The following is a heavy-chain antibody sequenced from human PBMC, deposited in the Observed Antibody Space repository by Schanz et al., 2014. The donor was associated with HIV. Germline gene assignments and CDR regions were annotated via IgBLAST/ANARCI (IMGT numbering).Heavy chain of an antibody. D-gene: IGHD3-9*01. CDR3: ARTDYDILTGYSLGYYGMDV. J-gene: IGHJ6*02. CDR1: GYTFTGYY. V-gene: IGHV1-2*02. Sequence: QVQLVQSGAEVKKPGASVKVSCKASGYTFTGYYMHWVRQAPGQGLEWMGWIYPNSGGTDYAQKFQGRVTMTRDTSLTTAYMELRSLRSDDTAVYYCARTDYDILTGYSLGYYGMDVWGQGTTVTVSS. CDR2: IYPNSGGT.